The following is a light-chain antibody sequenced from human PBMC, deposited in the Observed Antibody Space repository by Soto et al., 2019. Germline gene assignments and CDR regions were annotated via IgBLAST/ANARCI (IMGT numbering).Light chain of an antibody. CDR3: QHYNSYPEA. CDR1: QTISSW. V-gene: IGKV1-5*03. Sequence: DIQMTQSPSTLSVSVGERVTITCRASQTISSWLDWYQQKQGKAPKLLIYKASTLKSGVPSRLRGSGYGTEFTITISSMKNDDFETYYCQHYNSYPEAFGQGTKVDIK. CDR2: KAS. J-gene: IGKJ1*01.